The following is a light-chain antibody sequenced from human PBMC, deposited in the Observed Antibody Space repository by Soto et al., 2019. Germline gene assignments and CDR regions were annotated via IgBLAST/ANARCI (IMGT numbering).Light chain of an antibody. J-gene: IGKJ2*01. CDR2: DVS. V-gene: IGKV1-5*01. Sequence: DIQMTQSPSTLSASVGDRVTITCRASQSISSWLAWYQQKPGKAPKLLIYDVSSLESGVPSRFSGSGSVTEFTLTISSLQPDDFATYYCQQYDSYSYTFGQGTKLEIK. CDR3: QQYDSYSYT. CDR1: QSISSW.